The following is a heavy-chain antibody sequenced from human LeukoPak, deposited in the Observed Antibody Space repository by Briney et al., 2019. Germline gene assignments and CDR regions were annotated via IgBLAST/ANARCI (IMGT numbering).Heavy chain of an antibody. J-gene: IGHJ4*02. CDR3: ARGRGSGGYYQN. CDR2: ISPSTSHT. CDR1: GFTFRDYY. D-gene: IGHD3-22*01. V-gene: IGHV3-11*05. Sequence: PGGSLRLPCAASGFTFRDYYMSWLRQAPGKGLEGISYISPSTSHTNYADSVKGRFTIPRDNAHTSLYLQMNNLRAEATAVYYCARGRGSGGYYQNWGQGTLVTVSS.